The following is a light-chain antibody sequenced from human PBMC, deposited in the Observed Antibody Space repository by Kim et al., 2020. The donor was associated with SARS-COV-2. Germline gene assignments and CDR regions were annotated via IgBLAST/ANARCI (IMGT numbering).Light chain of an antibody. CDR2: GAS. CDR1: QSDGTNY. V-gene: IGKV3-20*01. CDR3: QQYGSSPLT. J-gene: IGKJ4*01. Sequence: SPGEGAPLSCRASQSDGTNYLAWYQQKPGQAPRLVIYGASRRATGIPDRFSGSGSGTDFILSISRLEPEDFAVYYCQQYGSSPLTFGGGTKVDIK.